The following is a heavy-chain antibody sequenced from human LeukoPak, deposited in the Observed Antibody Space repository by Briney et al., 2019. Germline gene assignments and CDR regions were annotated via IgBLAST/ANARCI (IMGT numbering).Heavy chain of an antibody. CDR2: IYWDDDK. CDR3: PHSISWLEGPHY. V-gene: IGHV2-5*02. CDR1: GFALSTSGVG. J-gene: IGHJ4*02. Sequence: SGPTLVNPTQTLTLTCTFSGFALSTSGVGVGWNRQPPGKALEWLALIYWDDDKRYSPSLKSRLTITKDTSKNQVVLTMTNMDPVDTATYYCPHSISWLEGPHYWGQGTLITVSS. D-gene: IGHD6-13*01.